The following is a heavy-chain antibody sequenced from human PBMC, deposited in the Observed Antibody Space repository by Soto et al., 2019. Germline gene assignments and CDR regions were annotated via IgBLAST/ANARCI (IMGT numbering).Heavy chain of an antibody. D-gene: IGHD6-13*01. CDR3: ARVADIAEAGTEDY. CDR2: ISAYNGNT. CDR1: GYTFTSYG. V-gene: IGHV1-18*04. J-gene: IGHJ4*02. Sequence: VASVKVSCKASGYTFTSYGISWVRQAPGQGLEWMGWISAYNGNTNYAQKLQGRVTMTTDTSTSTAYMELRSLRSDDTAVYYCARVADIAEAGTEDYWGQETLVTVSS.